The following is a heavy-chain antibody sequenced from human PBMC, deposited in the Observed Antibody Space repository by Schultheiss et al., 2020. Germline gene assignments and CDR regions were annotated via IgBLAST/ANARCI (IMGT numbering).Heavy chain of an antibody. V-gene: IGHV3-30*04. D-gene: IGHD6-19*01. Sequence: GGSLRLSCAASGFTFSTYAMHWVRQAPGKGLEWVAVISYDGSNKHYADSVKGRFTISRDNSKNTLYLQINSLRPEDTAVYYCARGGQWLVPSNYFDYWGQGTLVTVSS. CDR1: GFTFSTYA. J-gene: IGHJ4*02. CDR3: ARGGQWLVPSNYFDY. CDR2: ISYDGSNK.